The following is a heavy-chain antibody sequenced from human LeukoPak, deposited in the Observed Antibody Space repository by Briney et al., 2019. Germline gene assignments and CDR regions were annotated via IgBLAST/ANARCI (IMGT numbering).Heavy chain of an antibody. CDR2: ISSSSSNI. CDR1: GFDFSTYS. V-gene: IGHV3-48*04. CDR3: ARVGRSGWTVDY. D-gene: IGHD6-19*01. Sequence: AGRSLRPSCAASGFDFSTYSIDWVRQAPGKGLEWVSYISSSSSNIYHADSVKGRFTISRDNAKNSLHLQMNSLRAEDTAVYYCARVGRSGWTVDYWGQGTLVTVSS. J-gene: IGHJ4*02.